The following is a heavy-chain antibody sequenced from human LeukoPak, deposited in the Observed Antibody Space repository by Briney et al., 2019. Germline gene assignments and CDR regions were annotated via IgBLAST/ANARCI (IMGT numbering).Heavy chain of an antibody. J-gene: IGHJ3*02. V-gene: IGHV4-59*01. D-gene: IGHD1-1*01. CDR2: IYYSGST. CDR1: GGSISSYY. Sequence: SETPSLTCTVSGGSISSYYWSWIRQPPGKGLEWIGYIYYSGSTNYNPSLKSRVTISVDTSKNQFSLKLSSVTAADTAVYYCARTTGTTAFDIWGQGTMVTVSS. CDR3: ARTTGTTAFDI.